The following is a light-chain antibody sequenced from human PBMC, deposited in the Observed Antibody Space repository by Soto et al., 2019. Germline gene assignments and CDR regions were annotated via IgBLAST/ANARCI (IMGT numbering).Light chain of an antibody. Sequence: DIQLTQSPSFLSASVGDRVTITCRASQGISSYLAWYKQKPGKAPKLPIYAASTLQSGVPSRVSGSGSGTEFTLTVSRLQPKDFATHYYQQLNSYPHTFGGGTKVEIK. CDR1: QGISSY. J-gene: IGKJ4*01. CDR2: AAS. V-gene: IGKV1-9*01. CDR3: QQLNSYPHT.